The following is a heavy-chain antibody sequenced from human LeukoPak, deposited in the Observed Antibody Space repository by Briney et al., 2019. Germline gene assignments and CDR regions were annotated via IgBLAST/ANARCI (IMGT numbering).Heavy chain of an antibody. D-gene: IGHD1-26*01. CDR1: GASISGGTYY. CDR2: IYYTGST. CDR3: ARRGGSGGAFDY. Sequence: SETLSLTCSVSGASISGGTYYWGWIRQPPGKGLEWIGSIYYTGSTYDNPSLKSRVTISVDTSKNQFSLKLSSVTAADTAVYYCARRGGSGGAFDYWGQGTLVTVSS. J-gene: IGHJ4*02. V-gene: IGHV4-39*01.